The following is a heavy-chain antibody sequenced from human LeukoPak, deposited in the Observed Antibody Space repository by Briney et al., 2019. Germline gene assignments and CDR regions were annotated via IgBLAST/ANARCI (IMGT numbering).Heavy chain of an antibody. J-gene: IGHJ4*02. CDR3: AVYYYGSFPPTNFDY. Sequence: GGSLRLSCAVSGFTVSSRYISWVRQAPGKGLEWVSFIYTDGSTYYAESVRGRFTISRDISKNTAYLQMNSLRAEDTALYFCAVYYYGSFPPTNFDYWGQGTLVTVSS. CDR1: GFTVSSRY. CDR2: IYTDGST. D-gene: IGHD3-10*01. V-gene: IGHV3-66*01.